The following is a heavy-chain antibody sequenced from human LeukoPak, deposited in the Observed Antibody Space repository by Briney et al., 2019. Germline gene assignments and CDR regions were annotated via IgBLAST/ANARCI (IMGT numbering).Heavy chain of an antibody. CDR1: GFTFSSYA. V-gene: IGHV3-23*01. J-gene: IGHJ4*02. D-gene: IGHD1-26*01. CDR2: ISGSGGST. CDR3: AKVLQWELPFHY. Sequence: GASLRLSCAAAGFTFSSYAMSWVRQAPGKGLEWLSSISGSGGSTYYADSVKGRFTISRDNSKNMLYVQMYSLRAEDTAVYSCAKVLQWELPFHYWVQGTLVTVSS.